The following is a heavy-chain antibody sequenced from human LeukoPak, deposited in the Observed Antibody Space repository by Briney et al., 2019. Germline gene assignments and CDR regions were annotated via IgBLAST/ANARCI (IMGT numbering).Heavy chain of an antibody. CDR3: ARETSGWLQLRDY. J-gene: IGHJ4*02. V-gene: IGHV4-39*01. Sequence: SKTLSLTCTVSGGSINSSSYYWGWIRQPPGKGLEWIGSIYYSGSTYYNPSLKSRVTISVDTSKNQFSLKLSSVTAADTAVYYCARETSGWLQLRDYWGQGTLVTVSS. CDR1: GGSINSSSYY. CDR2: IYYSGST. D-gene: IGHD5-12*01.